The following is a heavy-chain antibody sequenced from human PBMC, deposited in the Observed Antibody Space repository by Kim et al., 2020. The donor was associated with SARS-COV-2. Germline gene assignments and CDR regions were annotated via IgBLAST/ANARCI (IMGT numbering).Heavy chain of an antibody. CDR3: ARDLGGGSYYGNY. V-gene: IGHV3-72*01. D-gene: IGHD1-26*01. Sequence: GGSLRLSCAASGFTFSDHYMDWVRQAPGKGLEWVARTRNKANSYTTEYAASVQGRFTISRDDSKNSLYLQMNSLKTEDTAVYYCARDLGGGSYYGNYWGQGTLVTVSS. CDR1: GFTFSDHY. CDR2: TRNKANSYTT. J-gene: IGHJ4*02.